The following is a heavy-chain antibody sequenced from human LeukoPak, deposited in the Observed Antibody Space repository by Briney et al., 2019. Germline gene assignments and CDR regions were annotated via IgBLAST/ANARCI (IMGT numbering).Heavy chain of an antibody. CDR3: VRNVNGLYGY. V-gene: IGHV3-48*03. Sequence: GGSLRLSCAASGFTFTNYEMNWVRQAPGKGLEWISYISSSADSKYYADSVKGRFTISRDNAKNSLSLQMNSLRAEDTAIYYCVRNVNGLYGYWGQGTLVTTPS. D-gene: IGHD2-8*01. J-gene: IGHJ4*02. CDR1: GFTFTNYE. CDR2: ISSSADSK.